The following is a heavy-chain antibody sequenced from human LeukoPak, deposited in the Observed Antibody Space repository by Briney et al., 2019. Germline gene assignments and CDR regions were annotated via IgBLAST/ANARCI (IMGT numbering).Heavy chain of an antibody. D-gene: IGHD3-10*01. J-gene: IGHJ4*02. CDR1: GFTFSSYG. Sequence: GGSLRLPCAASGFTFSSYGMSWVRQAPGKGLEWVSAIGGRDGSTYYADSVKGRFTISRDNSKNTLYVQMNSLRAEDTAVYYCAKGHYYGPGSLDYWGQGTLVTVSS. V-gene: IGHV3-23*01. CDR2: IGGRDGST. CDR3: AKGHYYGPGSLDY.